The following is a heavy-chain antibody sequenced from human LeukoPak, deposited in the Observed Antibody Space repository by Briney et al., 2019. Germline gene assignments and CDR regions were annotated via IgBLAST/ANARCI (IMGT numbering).Heavy chain of an antibody. J-gene: IGHJ4*02. CDR2: INHSGST. V-gene: IGHV4-34*01. D-gene: IGHD3-22*01. CDR1: GGSFSGYY. CDR3: ARHWRGSYYDTSGSPTPY. Sequence: SETLSLTCAVYGGSFSGYYWSWIRQPPGKGLEWIGEINHSGSTNYNPSLKSRVTISVDTSKNQFSLRLSSVTAADTAVYYCARHWRGSYYDTSGSPTPYWGQGTLVTVSS.